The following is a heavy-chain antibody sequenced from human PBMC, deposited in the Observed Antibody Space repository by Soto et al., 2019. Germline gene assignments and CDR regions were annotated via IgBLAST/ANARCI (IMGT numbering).Heavy chain of an antibody. J-gene: IGHJ4*02. CDR3: ASWPDAAVY. D-gene: IGHD6-25*01. CDR2: ISSTSSTI. CDR1: GFTFSSCS. V-gene: IGHV3-48*02. Sequence: EVQLVESGGGLVQLGGSLRLSCAASGFTFSSCSMNWVRQAPGKGLEWLSYISSTSSTIYYADSVKGRFTISKDNAKNSLYLHMNSLRDEGTAVYYCASWPDAAVYWGQGALVTVSS.